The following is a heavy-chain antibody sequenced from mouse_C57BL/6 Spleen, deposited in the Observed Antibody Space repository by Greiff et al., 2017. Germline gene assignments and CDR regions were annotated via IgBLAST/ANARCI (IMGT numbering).Heavy chain of an antibody. CDR1: GYTFTDHT. CDR3: ARDYYGSSHYFDY. CDR2: IYPRDGST. J-gene: IGHJ2*01. V-gene: IGHV1-78*01. D-gene: IGHD1-1*01. Sequence: VQLQQSDAELVKPGASVKLSCKVSGYTFTDHTIHWMKQRPEQGLEWIGYIYPRDGSTKYNEKFKGKATLTADKSSSTAYMQLNSLTSEDSAVYFCARDYYGSSHYFDYWGQGTTLTVSS.